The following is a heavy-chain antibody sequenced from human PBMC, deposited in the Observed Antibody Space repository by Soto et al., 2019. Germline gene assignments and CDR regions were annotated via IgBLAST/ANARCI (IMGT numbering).Heavy chain of an antibody. CDR2: IGPGSGAT. Sequence: GASVKVSCKASGYTFTGHYIHWVRQAPEQGPEWMGEIGPGSGATRYAQRFQGRVTMTRDMSITTVYMELNNLSPDDTAVYYCGRGRSGQIVVFYWGQGTPVTGS. CDR1: GYTFTGHY. CDR3: GRGRSGQIVVFY. V-gene: IGHV1-2*02. J-gene: IGHJ4*02. D-gene: IGHD1-26*01.